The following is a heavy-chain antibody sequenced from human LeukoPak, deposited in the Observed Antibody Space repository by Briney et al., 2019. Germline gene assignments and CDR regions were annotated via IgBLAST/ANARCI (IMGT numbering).Heavy chain of an antibody. J-gene: IGHJ4*02. Sequence: PGGSLRLSCAASGFTFSSYSMNGVRQAPGKGLEGVSYISSSSSTIYYADYVKGRFTISRDNAKNSLYLQMNSLRDEDTAVYYCARTLRDGYNYGVDYWGQGTLVTVSS. CDR3: ARTLRDGYNYGVDY. D-gene: IGHD5-24*01. CDR1: GFTFSSYS. V-gene: IGHV3-48*02. CDR2: ISSSSSTI.